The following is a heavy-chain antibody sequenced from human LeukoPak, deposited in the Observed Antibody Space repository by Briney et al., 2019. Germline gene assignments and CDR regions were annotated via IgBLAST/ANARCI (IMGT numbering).Heavy chain of an antibody. Sequence: GGSLGLSCAASGFTFSSYAMSWVRQAPGKGLEWVSAISGSGGSTYYADSVKGRFTISRDNSKNTLYLQMNSLRAEDTAVYYCAKDSQQLVHPDAFDIWGQGTMVTVSS. V-gene: IGHV3-23*01. CDR3: AKDSQQLVHPDAFDI. J-gene: IGHJ3*02. CDR1: GFTFSSYA. D-gene: IGHD6-13*01. CDR2: ISGSGGST.